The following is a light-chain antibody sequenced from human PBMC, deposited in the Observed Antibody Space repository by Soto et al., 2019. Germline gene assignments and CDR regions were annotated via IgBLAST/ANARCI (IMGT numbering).Light chain of an antibody. J-gene: IGKJ4*01. CDR3: QQRSNWPLT. CDR1: QSVSSK. CDR2: DAS. Sequence: EIVLTQSPATLSLSPGERATLSCRASQSVSSKLAWYQQKPGQAPRLLIYDASNSATGIPPSFSGSGSGTDFTITISSLEPKDIGVYYCQQRSNWPLTFGGGTKVEIK. V-gene: IGKV3-11*01.